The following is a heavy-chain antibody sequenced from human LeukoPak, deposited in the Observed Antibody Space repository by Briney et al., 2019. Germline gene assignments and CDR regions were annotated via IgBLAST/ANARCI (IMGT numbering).Heavy chain of an antibody. Sequence: GSLRLSCAASGITFSSYSMDWVRQAPGKGLGWVSSISSNSSYIYYADSVKGRFTISRDNAKNSLYLQMNSLRAEDTAVYYCARGSGTHLWGTIAAYYMDVWGKGTTVTVSS. CDR1: GITFSSYS. J-gene: IGHJ6*03. V-gene: IGHV3-21*01. CDR3: ARGSGTHLWGTIAAYYMDV. CDR2: ISSNSSYI. D-gene: IGHD6-6*01.